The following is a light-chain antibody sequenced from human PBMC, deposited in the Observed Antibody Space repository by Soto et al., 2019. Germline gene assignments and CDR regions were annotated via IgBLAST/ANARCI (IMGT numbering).Light chain of an antibody. CDR3: SSFTSSSTFV. Sequence: QSALAQPASVSGSRGQSITISCTGTSSDVGRYNYVSWSQQHPGKVPKLIIYDVSNWPSGVSDRFSGSKSGNTASLTISGLQPEDEADYYCSSFTSSSTFVFGTGTKVTVL. CDR2: DVS. CDR1: SSDVGRYNY. J-gene: IGLJ1*01. V-gene: IGLV2-14*03.